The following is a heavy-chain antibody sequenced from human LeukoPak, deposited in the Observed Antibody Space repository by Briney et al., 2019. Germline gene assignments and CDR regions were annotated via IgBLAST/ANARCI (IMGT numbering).Heavy chain of an antibody. J-gene: IGHJ4*02. CDR2: IYSGGST. CDR3: AKAPTVVRFDY. CDR1: GFTVSGNY. V-gene: IGHV3-66*01. Sequence: AGGSLRLSCAASGFTVSGNYMSWVRQAPGKGLEWVSVIYSGGSTYYADSVKGRFTISRDNSKNTLYLQMKSLRAEDTAVYYCAKAPTVVRFDYWGQGTLVTVSS. D-gene: IGHD4-23*01.